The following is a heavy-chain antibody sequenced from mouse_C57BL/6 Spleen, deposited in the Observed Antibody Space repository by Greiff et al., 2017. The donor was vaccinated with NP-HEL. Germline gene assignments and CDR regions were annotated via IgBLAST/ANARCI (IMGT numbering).Heavy chain of an antibody. CDR2: INPNNGGT. D-gene: IGHD1-1*01. V-gene: IGHV1-22*01. CDR3: ARRENYYGSGFAY. CDR1: GYTFTDYN. Sequence: EVQLQESGPELVKPGASVKMSCKASGYTFTDYNMHWVKQSHGKSLEWIGYINPNNGGTSYNQKFKGKATLTVNKSSSTAYMELRSLTSEDSAVYYCARRENYYGSGFAYWGQGTLVTVSA. J-gene: IGHJ3*01.